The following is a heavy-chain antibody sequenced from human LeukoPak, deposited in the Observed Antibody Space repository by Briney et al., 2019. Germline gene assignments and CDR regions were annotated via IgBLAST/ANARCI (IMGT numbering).Heavy chain of an antibody. V-gene: IGHV3-23*01. J-gene: IGHJ4*02. Sequence: PGGSLRLSCAASGFTFSSYAMSWARQAPGKGLEWVSAISGSGGSTYYADSVKGRFTISRDNSKNTLYLQMNSLRAEDTAVYYCAKDILTGIAVADVFDYWGQGTLVTVSS. CDR1: GFTFSSYA. CDR3: AKDILTGIAVADVFDY. D-gene: IGHD6-19*01. CDR2: ISGSGGST.